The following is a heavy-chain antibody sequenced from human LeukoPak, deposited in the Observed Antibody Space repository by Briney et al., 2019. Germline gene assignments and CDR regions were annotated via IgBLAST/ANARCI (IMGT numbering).Heavy chain of an antibody. Sequence: GGSLRLSCAASGFTFSSYAMSWVRQAPGKGLEWGSAISGSGGSTYYADSVKGRFTISRDNPKNTLYLQMNSLRAEDTAVYYCAKNVVATASTGWFDPWGQGTLVTVSS. CDR1: GFTFSSYA. V-gene: IGHV3-23*01. CDR2: ISGSGGST. J-gene: IGHJ5*02. D-gene: IGHD5-12*01. CDR3: AKNVVATASTGWFDP.